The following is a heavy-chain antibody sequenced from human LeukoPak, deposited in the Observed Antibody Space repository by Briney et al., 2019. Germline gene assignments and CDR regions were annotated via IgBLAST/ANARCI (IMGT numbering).Heavy chain of an antibody. CDR1: GGSFSDYS. Sequence: SETLSLTCAVSGGSFSDYSWSWIRQSPGEGLEWIGEINHSGATNYNPSFKSRVTISVDTSKKQVSLKLSSVTAADTAVYYCARVKGPDDAFDIWGQGTMVTVSS. CDR2: INHSGAT. CDR3: ARVKGPDDAFDI. V-gene: IGHV4-34*01. D-gene: IGHD1-14*01. J-gene: IGHJ3*02.